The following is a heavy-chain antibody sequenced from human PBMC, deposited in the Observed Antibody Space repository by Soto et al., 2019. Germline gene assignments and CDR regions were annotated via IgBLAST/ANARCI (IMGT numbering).Heavy chain of an antibody. CDR2: INPSGGST. V-gene: IGHV1-46*01. CDR1: GYTFTSYY. CDR3: ARALNYYDSSGYYSAAYNWFDP. D-gene: IGHD3-22*01. J-gene: IGHJ5*02. Sequence: PSVKVSCTASGYTFTSYYMHWVRQAPGQGLEWMGIINPSGGSTSYAQKFQGRVTMTRDTSTSTVYMELSSLRSEDTAVYYCARALNYYDSSGYYSAAYNWFDPWGQGTLVTVSS.